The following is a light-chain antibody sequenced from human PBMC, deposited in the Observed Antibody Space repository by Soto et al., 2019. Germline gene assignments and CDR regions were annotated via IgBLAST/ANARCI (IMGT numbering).Light chain of an antibody. V-gene: IGKV3-11*01. Sequence: EIVLTQSPATLSLSPGEGVTLSCGATQSISSYLLWYQQKPGQPPRLLIYAASNRATGIPARFSGSGSGTDFTLTISSLEPEDSAVYYCQQHYNWPLTFGGGTKVDIK. CDR1: QSISSY. CDR2: AAS. CDR3: QQHYNWPLT. J-gene: IGKJ4*01.